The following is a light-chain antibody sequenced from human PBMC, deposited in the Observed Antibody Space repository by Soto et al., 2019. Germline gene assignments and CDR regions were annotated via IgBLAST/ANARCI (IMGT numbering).Light chain of an antibody. J-gene: IGKJ5*01. CDR1: QSISSY. Sequence: DIQMTQNTSSLSASVGDRVTITCRASQSISSYLNWYQQKPGKAPKLLIYAASSLQSGVPSRFSGSGSGTDFTLTISSLQPEDFATYYCQQSYSTPPIPFGQGTRLEI. CDR2: AAS. V-gene: IGKV1-39*01. CDR3: QQSYSTPPIP.